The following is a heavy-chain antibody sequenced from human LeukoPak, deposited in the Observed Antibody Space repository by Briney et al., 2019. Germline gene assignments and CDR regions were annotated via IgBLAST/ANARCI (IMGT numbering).Heavy chain of an antibody. D-gene: IGHD6-19*01. CDR3: ARSSRIAVAGESFDY. CDR2: IIPIFGTA. V-gene: IGHV1-69*05. CDR1: GGTFSSYA. Sequence: SVKVSCKASGGTFSSYAISWVRQAPGQGLEGMGGIIPIFGTANYAQKLQGRVTITTDESTSTAYMELSRLRSEDTAVYYCARSSRIAVAGESFDYWGQGTLVTVSS. J-gene: IGHJ4*02.